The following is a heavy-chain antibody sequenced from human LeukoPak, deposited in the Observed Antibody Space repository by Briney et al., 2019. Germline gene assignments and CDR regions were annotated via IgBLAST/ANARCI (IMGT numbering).Heavy chain of an antibody. CDR3: AREAPGAFDI. CDR1: GFTFSSYS. Sequence: GGSLRLSCAASGFTFSSYSMTWVRRAPGKGLEWVSSISSSSYIYYADSVKGRFTISRDNAKNSLYLQMNSLRAEDTAVYYCAREAPGAFDIWGQGTMVTVSS. CDR2: ISSSSYI. J-gene: IGHJ3*02. V-gene: IGHV3-21*01.